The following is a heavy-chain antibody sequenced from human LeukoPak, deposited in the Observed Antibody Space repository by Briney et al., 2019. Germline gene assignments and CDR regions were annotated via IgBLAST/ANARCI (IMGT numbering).Heavy chain of an antibody. Sequence: SETLSLTCNVSGGSISSYYWSWIRQPPGKGLEWIGYIYYSGSTNYNPSLKSRVTISVDTSKNQFSLKLSSVTAADTAVYYCARQSPGGGYCSGGSCYSRFEFDYWGQGTLVTVSS. J-gene: IGHJ4*02. V-gene: IGHV4-59*08. D-gene: IGHD2-15*01. CDR1: GGSISSYY. CDR3: ARQSPGGGYCSGGSCYSRFEFDY. CDR2: IYYSGST.